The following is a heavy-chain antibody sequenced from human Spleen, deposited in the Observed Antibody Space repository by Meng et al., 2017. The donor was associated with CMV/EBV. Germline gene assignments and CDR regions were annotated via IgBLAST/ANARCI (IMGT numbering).Heavy chain of an antibody. D-gene: IGHD2-15*01. Sequence: SVKVSCKASGGTFSTYIINWVRQAPGQGLEWMGRIVPILSIANYAQKFQGRITITADNSTTTAYMKLSSLRSADSAVYYCARGRGDIVFDGMDVWGQGTTVTVSS. CDR3: ARGRGDIVFDGMDV. V-gene: IGHV1-69*02. J-gene: IGHJ6*02. CDR2: IVPILSIA. CDR1: GGTFSTYI.